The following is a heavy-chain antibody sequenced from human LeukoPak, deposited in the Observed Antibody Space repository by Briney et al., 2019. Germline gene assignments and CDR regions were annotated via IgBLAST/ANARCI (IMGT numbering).Heavy chain of an antibody. Sequence: PGGSLRLSCAASEFTFSSYAMNWVRQAPGKGLQWVSSISGSSDYIFYADSVKGRFTISRDNAKNSLYLQMNSLRAEDTAVYYCARGVFMVRGVFDYWGQGTLVTVSS. D-gene: IGHD3-10*01. CDR1: EFTFSSYA. CDR3: ARGVFMVRGVFDY. J-gene: IGHJ4*02. CDR2: ISGSSDYI. V-gene: IGHV3-21*01.